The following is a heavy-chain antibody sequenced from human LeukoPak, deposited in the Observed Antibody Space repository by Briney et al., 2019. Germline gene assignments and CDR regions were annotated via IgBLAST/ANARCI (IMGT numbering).Heavy chain of an antibody. J-gene: IGHJ4*02. CDR2: IRSKAYGGTT. CDR1: GFTFGDYG. D-gene: IGHD2-21*01. CDR3: TRVLIVVIAGSFDF. Sequence: GGSLRLSCTASGFTFGDYGMSWVRQAPGKGLEWVGFIRSKAYGGTTEYAASVKGRFTISRDDSKSIAYLQMNSLKTEDTAVYYRTRVLIVVIAGSFDFWGQGTLVTVSS. V-gene: IGHV3-49*04.